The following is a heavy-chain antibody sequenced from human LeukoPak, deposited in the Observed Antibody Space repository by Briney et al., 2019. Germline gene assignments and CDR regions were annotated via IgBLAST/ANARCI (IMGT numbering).Heavy chain of an antibody. D-gene: IGHD3-22*01. Sequence: GASVKVSCKASGYTFTSYYMHWVRQAPGQGLEWMGIINPSGGSTSYAQKFQGRVTMTRDTSTSTVYMELSGLRSEDTAVYYCARRARPLHRSGYLRVGPPDYFDYWGQGTLVTVSS. CDR1: GYTFTSYY. V-gene: IGHV1-46*01. J-gene: IGHJ4*02. CDR3: ARRARPLHRSGYLRVGPPDYFDY. CDR2: INPSGGST.